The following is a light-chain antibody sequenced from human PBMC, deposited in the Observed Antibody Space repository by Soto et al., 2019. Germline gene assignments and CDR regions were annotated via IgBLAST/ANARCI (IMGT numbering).Light chain of an antibody. CDR1: QSIGSY. CDR3: QQYGDSPWT. CDR2: DAS. V-gene: IGKV3-11*01. J-gene: IGKJ1*01. Sequence: EIVLTQSPATLSLSPGERATLSCRASQSIGSYLAWYQQKPGQAPRLLIYDASNRATGIPGRFSGSGSGTDFTLTVSSLEPEDSALYYCQQYGDSPWTFGLGTKVEI.